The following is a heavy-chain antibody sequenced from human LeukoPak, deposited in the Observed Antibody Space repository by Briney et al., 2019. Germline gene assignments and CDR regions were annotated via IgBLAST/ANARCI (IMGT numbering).Heavy chain of an antibody. CDR3: PTVPYSGYDLGDY. CDR1: GFTFSNAW. J-gene: IGHJ4*02. Sequence: GGSLRLSCAASGFTFSNAWMSWVRQAPVKVLEWVGRIKSKTDGGTTDYAAPEKGRFTISRDDSKNTLYVQMNRLTTEDTAVYYCPTVPYSGYDLGDYWGQGTLVTVSS. CDR2: IKSKTDGGTT. D-gene: IGHD5-12*01. V-gene: IGHV3-15*01.